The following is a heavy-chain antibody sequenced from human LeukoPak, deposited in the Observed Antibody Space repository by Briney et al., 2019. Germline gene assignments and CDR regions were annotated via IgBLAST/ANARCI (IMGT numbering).Heavy chain of an antibody. CDR1: GFTYSTYA. V-gene: IGHV3-23*01. CDR2: ISASGGTT. D-gene: IGHD1-26*01. J-gene: IGHJ4*02. CDR3: AKGDTGSSISPFDY. Sequence: GGSLRLSCAASGFTYSTYAMSWVRQAPGKGLEWVSAISASGGTTYYADSVKGRFTISRDNSKNTLYLQMSSLRAEDTAVYYCAKGDTGSSISPFDYWGQATLVTVSS.